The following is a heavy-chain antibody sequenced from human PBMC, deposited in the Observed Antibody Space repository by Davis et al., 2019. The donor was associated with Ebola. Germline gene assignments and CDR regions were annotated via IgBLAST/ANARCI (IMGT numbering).Heavy chain of an antibody. D-gene: IGHD5-12*01. Sequence: GESLKISCAASGFTFSSYAMSWVRQAPGKGLEWVSAISGSGGSTYYADSVKGRFTISRDNSKNTLYLQMNSLRAEDTAVYYCASDSGYDVDYWGQGTLVTVSS. CDR1: GFTFSSYA. V-gene: IGHV3-23*01. CDR2: ISGSGGST. J-gene: IGHJ4*02. CDR3: ASDSGYDVDY.